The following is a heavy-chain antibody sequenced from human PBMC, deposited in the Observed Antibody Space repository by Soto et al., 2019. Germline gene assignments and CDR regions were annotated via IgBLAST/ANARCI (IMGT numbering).Heavy chain of an antibody. CDR3: TRHLSDY. D-gene: IGHD3-16*02. CDR1: GFSFSDSA. CDR2: IRSKPNSYAT. J-gene: IGHJ4*02. Sequence: GGSLRLSCAASGFSFSDSAMHWVRQASGKGLEWVGRIRSKPNSYATAYAASVKGRFTISRDDSRNTAFLQMNSLKTEDTAVYYCTRHLSDYWGQGTLVTVSS. V-gene: IGHV3-73*01.